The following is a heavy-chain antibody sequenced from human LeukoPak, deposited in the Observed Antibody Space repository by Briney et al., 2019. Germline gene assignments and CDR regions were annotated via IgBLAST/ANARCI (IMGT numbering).Heavy chain of an antibody. V-gene: IGHV3-30*18. D-gene: IGHD6-19*01. CDR3: AKDLEPYSSGWYGMDV. Sequence: PGRPLRLSCAASGFTFSSYGMQWVRQAPGKGLVGVAVISYDGSNKYSADYVKGRFTISRDSSKTTLYLQRDIRRAEDTAGFSWAKDLEPYSSGWYGMDVWGQGSTVTVSS. CDR2: ISYDGSNK. CDR1: GFTFSSYG. J-gene: IGHJ6*02.